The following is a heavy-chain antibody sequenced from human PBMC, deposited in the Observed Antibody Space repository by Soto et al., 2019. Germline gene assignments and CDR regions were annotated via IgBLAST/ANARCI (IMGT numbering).Heavy chain of an antibody. CDR2: FDPDEAET. CDR3: TTYHGDYNFDH. Sequence: VQLVQSGAEVKKPGASVKVSCKVSGYTLNEVAIHWVRQAPGKGLAWLGGFDPDEAETIYAQHFHGRVTMTEDTAPDTVYMESRSLRTEDTALYFWTTYHGDYNFDHWGQGTLVTVSS. D-gene: IGHD4-17*01. J-gene: IGHJ5*02. CDR1: GYTLNEVA. V-gene: IGHV1-24*01.